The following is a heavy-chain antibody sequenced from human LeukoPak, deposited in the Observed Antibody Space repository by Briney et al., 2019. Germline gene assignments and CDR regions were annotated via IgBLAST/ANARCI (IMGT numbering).Heavy chain of an antibody. CDR2: IYTSGST. CDR1: GGSISSYY. CDR3: ARELRYFDWLLYWFDP. J-gene: IGHJ5*02. Sequence: SETLSLTCTVSGGSISSYYWSWIRQPAGKGLEWIGRIYTSGSTNYNPSLKSRVTMSVDTSKNQFSLKLSSVTAADTAVYYCARELRYFDWLLYWFDPWGQGTLATVSS. V-gene: IGHV4-4*07. D-gene: IGHD3-9*01.